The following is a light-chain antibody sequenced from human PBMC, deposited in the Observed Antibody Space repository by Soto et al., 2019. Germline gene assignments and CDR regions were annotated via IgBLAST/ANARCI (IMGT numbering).Light chain of an antibody. CDR2: DAS. V-gene: IGKV3-20*01. CDR1: QSVSSY. Sequence: EIVLTQSPATLSLSPGERATLFCRASQSVSSYLAWYQQKPGQAPRLLIYDASNRATGIPDRFSGSGSGTDFTLTISRLEPEDFAVYYCQQYGSSPLTFGGGTKVDIK. CDR3: QQYGSSPLT. J-gene: IGKJ4*01.